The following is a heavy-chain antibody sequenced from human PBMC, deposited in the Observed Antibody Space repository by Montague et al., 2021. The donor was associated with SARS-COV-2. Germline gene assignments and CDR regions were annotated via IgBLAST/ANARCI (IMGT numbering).Heavy chain of an antibody. CDR2: ISHSGST. D-gene: IGHD3-10*01. CDR1: GGSFSGYY. Sequence: SETLSLTCAVYGGSFSGYYWSWIRQPPGKGLEWIGEISHSGSTNYDPSLKSRVTISVDTSKNQFSLKLSSVTAADTAVYYCARMRAVLLWFGESTYFDYWGQGTLVTVSS. J-gene: IGHJ4*02. V-gene: IGHV4-34*01. CDR3: ARMRAVLLWFGESTYFDY.